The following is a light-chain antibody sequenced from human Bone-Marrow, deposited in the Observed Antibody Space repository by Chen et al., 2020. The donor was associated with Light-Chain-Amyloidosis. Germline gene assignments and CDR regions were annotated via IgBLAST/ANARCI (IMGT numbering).Light chain of an antibody. CDR1: SGRIATNY. CDR3: QSYQGSSQGV. J-gene: IGLJ3*02. CDR2: EDD. Sequence: NFMLTQPHSVSESSGKTVIISCTSSSGRIATNYVQWYQQRPGSSPTTVLYEDDQRPAGVPDRFSGSIDRSSNSASLTNSGLKTEDEADYYCQSYQGSSQGVFGGGTKLTVL. V-gene: IGLV6-57*01.